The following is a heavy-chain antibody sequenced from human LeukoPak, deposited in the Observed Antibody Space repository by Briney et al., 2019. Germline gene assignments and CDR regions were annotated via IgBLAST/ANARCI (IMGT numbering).Heavy chain of an antibody. V-gene: IGHV4-59*12. Sequence: SETLSLTCTVSGGSISSYYWSWIRQPPGKGLEWIGYIYYSGSTNYNPSLKSRVTISVDTSKNQFSLKLSSVTAADTAVYYCASGLGGSGYYSDYWGQGTLVTVSS. CDR2: IYYSGST. CDR3: ASGLGGSGYYSDY. CDR1: GGSISSYY. D-gene: IGHD3-22*01. J-gene: IGHJ4*02.